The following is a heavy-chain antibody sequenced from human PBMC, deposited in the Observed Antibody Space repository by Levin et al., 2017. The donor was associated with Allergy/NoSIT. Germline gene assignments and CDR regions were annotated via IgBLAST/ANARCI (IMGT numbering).Heavy chain of an antibody. J-gene: IGHJ5*02. V-gene: IGHV3-9*01. CDR1: GFTFDDYA. D-gene: IGHD5-18*01. Sequence: GGSLRLSCAASGFTFDDYAMHWVRQAPGKGLEWVSGISWNSGSIGYADSVKGRFTISRDNAKNSLYLQMNSLRAEDTALYYCAKDFTPYSYGLLKFDPWGQGTLVTVSS. CDR2: ISWNSGSI. CDR3: AKDFTPYSYGLLKFDP.